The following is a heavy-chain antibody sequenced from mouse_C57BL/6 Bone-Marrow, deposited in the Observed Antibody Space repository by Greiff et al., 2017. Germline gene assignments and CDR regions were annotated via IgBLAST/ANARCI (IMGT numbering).Heavy chain of an antibody. J-gene: IGHJ1*03. CDR1: GYTFTTYP. D-gene: IGHD1-1*01. V-gene: IGHV1-47*01. CDR3: AMRITTVVADWYCDV. Sequence: QVQLQQSGAELVKPGASVKMSCKASGYTFTTYPIEWMKQNHGKSLEWIGNFHPYNDDTKYNEKFKGKATLPVEKSSSTVYLELSRLTSDDSAVYYCAMRITTVVADWYCDVWGTGTTVTVSS. CDR2: FHPYNDDT.